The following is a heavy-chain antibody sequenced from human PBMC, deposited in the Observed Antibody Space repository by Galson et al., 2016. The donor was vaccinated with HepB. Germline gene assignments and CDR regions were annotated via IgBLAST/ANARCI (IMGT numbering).Heavy chain of an antibody. J-gene: IGHJ4*02. D-gene: IGHD6-19*01. V-gene: IGHV3-53*01. CDR1: GFTVSTNY. CDR3: ARRSSPSSGWHYYFDY. CDR2: IYSGGST. Sequence: SLRLSCAASGFTVSTNYMGWVRQAPGKGLEWVSVIYSGGSTYYADSVKGRFTISRDNSKNTLYLKMNSLRAEDTAMYYCARRSSPSSGWHYYFDYWGQGTLVTVSS.